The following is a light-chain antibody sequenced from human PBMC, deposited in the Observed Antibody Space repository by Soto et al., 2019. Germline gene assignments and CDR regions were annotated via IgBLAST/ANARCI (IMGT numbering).Light chain of an antibody. CDR3: QQYNTWPRT. Sequence: EIVMTHSPATLSVSPGERATLSCRASQSVSNNLAWYQQKPGQAPRLLIYGASTRATAIPARFSGSGSGTEFTLTISSLQSEDFAVYYCQQYNTWPRTFGQGTKVETK. J-gene: IGKJ1*01. V-gene: IGKV3-15*01. CDR1: QSVSNN. CDR2: GAS.